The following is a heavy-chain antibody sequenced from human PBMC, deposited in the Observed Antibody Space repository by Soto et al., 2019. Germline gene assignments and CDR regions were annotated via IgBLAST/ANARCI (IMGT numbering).Heavy chain of an antibody. CDR2: ISGSGGST. D-gene: IGHD3-10*01. V-gene: IGHV3-23*01. J-gene: IGHJ4*02. Sequence: GGSLRLSCAASGFTFSSYAMSWVRQAPGKGLEWVSAISGSGGSTYYADSVKGRFTISRDNSKDTLYLQMNSLRAEDTAVYYCATRASGTYYTPSYYFDYWGQGALVTVSS. CDR1: GFTFSSYA. CDR3: ATRASGTYYTPSYYFDY.